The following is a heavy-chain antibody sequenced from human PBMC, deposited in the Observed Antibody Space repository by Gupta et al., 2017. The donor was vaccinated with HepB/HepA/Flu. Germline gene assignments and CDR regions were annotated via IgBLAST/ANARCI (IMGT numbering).Heavy chain of an antibody. J-gene: IGHJ6*02. CDR3: ARDLGVCSSTSCPIYYGMDV. CDR2: ISYDGSNK. Sequence: QVQLVESGGGVVQPGRSLRLSCAASGFTFSSYAMHWVRQAPGKGLEWVAVISYDGSNKYYADSVKGRFTISRDKSKNTLYLQMNSLRAEDTAVYYCARDLGVCSSTSCPIYYGMDVWGQGTTVTVSS. V-gene: IGHV3-30-3*01. D-gene: IGHD2-2*01. CDR1: GFTFSSYA.